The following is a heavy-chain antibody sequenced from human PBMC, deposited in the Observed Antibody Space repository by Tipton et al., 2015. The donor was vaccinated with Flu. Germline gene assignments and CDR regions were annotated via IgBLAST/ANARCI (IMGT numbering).Heavy chain of an antibody. J-gene: IGHJ5*02. V-gene: IGHV3-48*03. D-gene: IGHD2-15*01. Sequence: GSLRLSCAASGFTFSSYEMNWVRQAPGKGLEWVSYISSSGGTIYYADSVKGRFTISRDNTKNSLYLQMNSLRAEDTAVYYCARSRGLVVVVAATQRGANWFDPWGQGTLVTVSS. CDR1: GFTFSSYE. CDR3: ARSRGLVVVVAATQRGANWFDP. CDR2: ISSSGGTI.